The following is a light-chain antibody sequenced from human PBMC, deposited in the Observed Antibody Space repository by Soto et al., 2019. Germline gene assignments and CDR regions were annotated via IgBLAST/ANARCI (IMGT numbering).Light chain of an antibody. Sequence: EIVMTQSPATLPVSPWERATLSCRASQSVSSSLAWYQQEPGQAPRVLIYDASTRATGIPDRFSGSGSGTDFTLTISSLEPEDFALYYCQQRADWPITFGPGTKVDI. V-gene: IGKV3D-15*01. CDR3: QQRADWPIT. CDR2: DAS. CDR1: QSVSSS. J-gene: IGKJ3*01.